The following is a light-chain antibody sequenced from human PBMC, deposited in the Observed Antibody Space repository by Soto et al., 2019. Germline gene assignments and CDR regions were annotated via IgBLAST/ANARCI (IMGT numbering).Light chain of an antibody. CDR3: QSYDRSLSGSV. V-gene: IGLV1-40*01. Sequence: QSVLTQPPSGSGAPGQRVTISCTGSSSNIGAHYGVHWYQQLPGTAPKLLVYGNNNRPSGVPERFSGSKSGTSASLAITGLQAEDEADYYCQSYDRSLSGSVFGTGTKVTVL. CDR1: SSNIGAHYG. J-gene: IGLJ1*01. CDR2: GNN.